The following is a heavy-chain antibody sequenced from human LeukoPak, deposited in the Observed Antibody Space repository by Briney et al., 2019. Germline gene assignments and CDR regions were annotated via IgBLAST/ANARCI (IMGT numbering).Heavy chain of an antibody. CDR1: GFTFSSYA. D-gene: IGHD3-16*01. J-gene: IGHJ3*02. CDR2: ISGSGGST. Sequence: GGSLRLSCAASGFTFSSYAMSWVRQAPGKGLEWVSAISGSGGSTYYADSVKGRFTISRDNSKNTLYLQMNSLRAEDTAVYYCAEDSEYYDYVWGSYGDAFDIWGQGTMVTVSS. V-gene: IGHV3-23*01. CDR3: AEDSEYYDYVWGSYGDAFDI.